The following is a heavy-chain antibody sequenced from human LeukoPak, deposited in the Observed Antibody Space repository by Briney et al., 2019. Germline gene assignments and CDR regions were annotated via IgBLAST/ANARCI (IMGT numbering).Heavy chain of an antibody. CDR2: ISGSGGST. Sequence: GGSLRLSCAASGFTFSSYAMSWVRQAPGKGLEWVSAISGSGGSTYYADSVKGRFTISRDNSKNTLYLQMNSLRAEDTAEYYCAKELGYCSSTSCYTYFDYWGQGTLVTVSS. V-gene: IGHV3-23*01. CDR1: GFTFSSYA. CDR3: AKELGYCSSTSCYTYFDY. D-gene: IGHD2-2*02. J-gene: IGHJ4*02.